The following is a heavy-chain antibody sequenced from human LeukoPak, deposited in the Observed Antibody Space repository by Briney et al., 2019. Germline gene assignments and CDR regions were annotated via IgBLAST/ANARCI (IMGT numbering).Heavy chain of an antibody. CDR2: IYYSGST. D-gene: IGHD3-16*01. CDR1: GGSISSSSYC. J-gene: IGHJ4*02. CDR3: ARDRGGVMT. V-gene: IGHV4-39*07. Sequence: SETLSLTCTVSGGSISSSSYCWGWIRQPPGKGLEWIGSIYYSGSTYYNPSLKSRVTISVDTSKNQFSLKLSSVTAADTAVYYCARDRGGVMTWGQGTLVTVSS.